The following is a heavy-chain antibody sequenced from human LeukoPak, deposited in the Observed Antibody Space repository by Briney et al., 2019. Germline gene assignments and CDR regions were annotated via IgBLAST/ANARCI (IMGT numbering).Heavy chain of an antibody. CDR2: IYSSGSN. Sequence: SETLSLTCTVSGGSISGYFWSWIRQPAGKGLEWIGRIYSSGSNNYNPSLKSRVTMSLDTSKYHLSLNLSSVTAADTAVYYCAREPTSGREPTSGRPLDYWGQGTLVTVSS. V-gene: IGHV4-4*07. CDR3: AREPTSGREPTSGRPLDY. J-gene: IGHJ4*02. D-gene: IGHD5-12*01. CDR1: GGSISGYF.